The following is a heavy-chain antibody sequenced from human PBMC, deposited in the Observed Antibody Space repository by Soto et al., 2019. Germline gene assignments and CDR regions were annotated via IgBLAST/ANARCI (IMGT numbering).Heavy chain of an antibody. V-gene: IGHV3-15*07. CDR3: TTRLYH. CDR1: GFTFSNAW. CDR2: IKSKTDGGTI. Sequence: EVKLVESGGGLEEPGGSLRLSCAASGFTFSNAWMNWVRQAPGKGPEWVARIKSKTDGGTIDYAAPVEGRFIISRDDSKSMLYLQMNSLKTEDTAVYFCTTRLYHWGQGTLVTVSS. J-gene: IGHJ5*02.